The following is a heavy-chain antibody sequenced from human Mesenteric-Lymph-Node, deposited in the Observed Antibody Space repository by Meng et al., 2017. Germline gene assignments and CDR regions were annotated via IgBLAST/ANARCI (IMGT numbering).Heavy chain of an antibody. V-gene: IGHV3-48*03. CDR2: ISSSGSTI. Sequence: GGSLRLSCAASGFTFSSYEMNWVRQAPGKGLEWVSYISSSGSTIYYADSVKGRFTISRDNAKNSLYLQMNSLRAEDTAVYYCARDYWVVTAILETYYFDYWGQGTLVTVSS. CDR3: ARDYWVVTAILETYYFDY. J-gene: IGHJ4*02. CDR1: GFTFSSYE. D-gene: IGHD2-21*02.